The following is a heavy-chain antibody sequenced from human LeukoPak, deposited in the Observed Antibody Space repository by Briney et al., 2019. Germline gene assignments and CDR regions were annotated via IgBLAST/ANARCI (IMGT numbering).Heavy chain of an antibody. Sequence: SETLSLTCAVYGGSFSGYYWSWIRQPPGKGLEWIGEINHSGSTNYNPSLKSRVTISVDTSKNQFSLKLSSVTAADTAVYYCARGCLVGWYWYFDLWGRGTLVTVSS. CDR3: ARGCLVGWYWYFDL. V-gene: IGHV4-34*01. CDR1: GGSFSGYY. J-gene: IGHJ2*01. CDR2: INHSGST. D-gene: IGHD5/OR15-5a*01.